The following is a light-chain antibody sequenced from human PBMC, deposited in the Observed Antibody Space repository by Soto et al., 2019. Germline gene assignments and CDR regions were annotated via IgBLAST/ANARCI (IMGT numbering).Light chain of an antibody. Sequence: EIVLTQSPATLSLSPGERATLSCRASQSVSSYLSWYQQKPGQAPRLLIYDASNRATGIPARLSGSRSETDFTLTISRLEPEDFEVYYCQQRSNWPRIFTFGPGTKVDIK. CDR3: QQRSNWPRIFT. CDR2: DAS. V-gene: IGKV3-11*01. CDR1: QSVSSY. J-gene: IGKJ3*01.